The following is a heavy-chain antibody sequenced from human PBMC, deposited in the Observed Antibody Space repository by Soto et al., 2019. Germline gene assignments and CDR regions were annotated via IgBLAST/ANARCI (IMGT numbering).Heavy chain of an antibody. Sequence: GASVKVSCKASGGTFSSYAIGWVRQAPGQGLEWMGGIIPIFGTANYAQKFQGRVTITADESTSTAYMELSSLRSEDTAVYYCASTYYYDSSGYYKPYYYYYYGMDVWGQGSTVPVSS. D-gene: IGHD3-22*01. J-gene: IGHJ6*02. CDR1: GGTFSSYA. CDR3: ASTYYYDSSGYYKPYYYYYYGMDV. CDR2: IIPIFGTA. V-gene: IGHV1-69*13.